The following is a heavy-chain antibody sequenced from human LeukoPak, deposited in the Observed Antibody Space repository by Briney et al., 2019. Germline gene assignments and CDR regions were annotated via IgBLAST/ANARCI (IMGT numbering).Heavy chain of an antibody. J-gene: IGHJ6*02. D-gene: IGHD2-2*01. Sequence: ASVKVSCQASGYTFTSYGISWVRQAPGQGLEWMGWISAYNGNTNYAQKLQGRLTITTDTSTSTADMELRSLRSDDTAVYYCARGSGYCSSTSCLWDYYYYYGMDVWGQGTTVTVSS. CDR2: ISAYNGNT. CDR3: ARGSGYCSSTSCLWDYYYYYGMDV. V-gene: IGHV1-18*01. CDR1: GYTFTSYG.